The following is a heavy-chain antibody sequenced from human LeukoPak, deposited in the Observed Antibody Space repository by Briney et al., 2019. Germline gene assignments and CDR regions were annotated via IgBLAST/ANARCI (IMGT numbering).Heavy chain of an antibody. J-gene: IGHJ4*02. V-gene: IGHV1-18*01. CDR3: ARDCSSGNCYSDS. CDR2: INTYNGNA. CDR1: GYTFTTYG. D-gene: IGHD2-15*01. Sequence: GASVKVSCKASGYTFTTYGISWVRQAPGQGLEWLGWINTYNGNANSAQKFQDRVTMTRDTSTSTAYMDLRRLRSDDTAVYYCARDCSSGNCYSDSWGQGTLVTVSS.